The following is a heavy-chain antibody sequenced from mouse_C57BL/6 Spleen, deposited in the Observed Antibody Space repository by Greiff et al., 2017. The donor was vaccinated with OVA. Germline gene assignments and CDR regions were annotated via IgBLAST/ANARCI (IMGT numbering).Heavy chain of an antibody. J-gene: IGHJ1*03. Sequence: VQLQQSGPELVKPGASVKLSCKASGYSFTDYNMNWVKQSNGKSLEWIGGINPNYGTTNYNKKFKGKATMTVDQSSSTAYMQLNSLTSEDSAVYYCARQVLGYFEVWGTGTTVTVSS. V-gene: IGHV1-39*01. CDR3: ARQVLGYFEV. CDR1: GYSFTDYN. D-gene: IGHD1-1*01. CDR2: INPNYGTT.